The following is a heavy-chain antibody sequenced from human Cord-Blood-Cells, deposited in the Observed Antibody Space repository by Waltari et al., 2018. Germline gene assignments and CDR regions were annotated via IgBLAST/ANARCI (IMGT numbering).Heavy chain of an antibody. J-gene: IGHJ4*02. CDR1: AASVSSNSTA. CDR3: AREVCSSTSCLYYFDY. V-gene: IGHV6-1*01. CDR2: TYYRSKWYN. D-gene: IGHD2-2*01. Sequence: QVQLPQSGPGLGKPSHTLSLTCAISAASVSSNSTAWTCVRQSPSRGLEWLGRTYYRSKWYNDYAVSVKSRITINPDTSKNQFSLQLNSVTPEDTAVYYCAREVCSSTSCLYYFDYWGQGTLVTVSS.